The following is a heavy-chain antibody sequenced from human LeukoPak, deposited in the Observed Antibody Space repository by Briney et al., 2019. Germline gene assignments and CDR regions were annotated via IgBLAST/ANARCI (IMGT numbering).Heavy chain of an antibody. D-gene: IGHD3-22*01. CDR2: ISAYNGNT. Sequence: ASVKVSCKASGYTFTSYGISWVRQAPGQGLEWIGWISAYNGNTNYAQKLQGRVTMTTDTSTSTAYMELRSLRSDDTAVYYCARDLGYYDSSGYYFPFDYWGQGTLVTVSS. J-gene: IGHJ4*02. CDR3: ARDLGYYDSSGYYFPFDY. V-gene: IGHV1-18*01. CDR1: GYTFTSYG.